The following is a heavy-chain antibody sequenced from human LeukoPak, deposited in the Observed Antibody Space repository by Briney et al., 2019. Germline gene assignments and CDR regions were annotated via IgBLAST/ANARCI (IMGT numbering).Heavy chain of an antibody. D-gene: IGHD4-17*01. CDR3: AKGSLGGLANNGDYSVFDY. V-gene: IGHV3-23*01. Sequence: GGSLRLSCVASGFTLSNYAMSWARQAPGKGLEWVSGISSSGSGGNTYYADSVKGRFTISRDSSKNTLSLQMNTLRAEDTAIYYCAKGSLGGLANNGDYSVFDYWGQGTLVTVSS. CDR1: GFTLSNYA. J-gene: IGHJ4*02. CDR2: ISSSGSGGNT.